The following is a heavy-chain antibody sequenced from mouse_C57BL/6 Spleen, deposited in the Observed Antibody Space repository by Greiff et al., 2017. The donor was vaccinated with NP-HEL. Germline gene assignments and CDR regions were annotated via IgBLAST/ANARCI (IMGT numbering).Heavy chain of an antibody. V-gene: IGHV1-15*01. CDR2: IDPETGGT. J-gene: IGHJ2*01. D-gene: IGHD2-5*01. CDR1: GYTFTDYE. CDR3: KVYSNYLDY. Sequence: QVQLQQSGAELVRPGASVTLSCKASGYTFTDYEMHWVKQTPVHGLEWIGAIDPETGGTAYNQKFKGKAILTADKSSSTAYMELRSLTSEDSAFYYCKVYSNYLDYWGQGTTLTVSS.